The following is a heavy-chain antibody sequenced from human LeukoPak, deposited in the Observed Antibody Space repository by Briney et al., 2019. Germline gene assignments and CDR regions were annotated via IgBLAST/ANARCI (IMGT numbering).Heavy chain of an antibody. Sequence: PGGSLRLSCAASGFTFSSYAMSWVRQAPGKGLDWVSALSGNGGSTYYADSVKGRFTISRDNSKNTLCLQMNSLRAEGTALYYCAKDQARGSSGWATPVDYWGQGTLVTVSS. J-gene: IGHJ4*02. V-gene: IGHV3-23*01. CDR2: LSGNGGST. CDR3: AKDQARGSSGWATPVDY. CDR1: GFTFSSYA. D-gene: IGHD6-19*01.